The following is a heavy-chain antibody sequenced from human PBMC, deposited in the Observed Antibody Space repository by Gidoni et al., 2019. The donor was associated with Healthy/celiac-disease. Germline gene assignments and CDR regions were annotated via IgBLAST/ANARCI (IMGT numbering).Heavy chain of an antibody. Sequence: EVHLVQSGAEVKQPGATVNIPCQVSGYTFTDYYMPWVQQAPGKGLEWMGLVDPEDGETIYAEKFQGRVTITADTSTDTAYMELSSLRSEDTAVYYCATSSLGIAAMAFVDYWGQGTLVTVSS. CDR2: VDPEDGET. J-gene: IGHJ4*02. V-gene: IGHV1-69-2*01. D-gene: IGHD5-18*01. CDR1: GYTFTDYY. CDR3: ATSSLGIAAMAFVDY.